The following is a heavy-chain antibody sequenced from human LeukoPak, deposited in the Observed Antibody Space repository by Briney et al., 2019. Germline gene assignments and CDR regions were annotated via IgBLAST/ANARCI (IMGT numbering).Heavy chain of an antibody. CDR2: IYSGGST. D-gene: IGHD3-16*01. V-gene: IGHV3-66*01. J-gene: IGHJ4*02. CDR3: ARVGEYFDY. CDR1: GFTFSSYW. Sequence: GGSLRLSCAASGFTFSSYWMNWVRQAPGKGLEWVSVIYSGGSTYYADSVKGRFTISRDNSKNTLYLQMNSLRAEDTAVYYCARVGEYFDYWGQGTLVTVSS.